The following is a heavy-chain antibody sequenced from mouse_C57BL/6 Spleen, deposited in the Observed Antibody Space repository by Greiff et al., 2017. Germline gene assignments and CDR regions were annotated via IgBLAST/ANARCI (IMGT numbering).Heavy chain of an antibody. V-gene: IGHV1-82*01. CDR2: IYPGDGDT. Sequence: QVQLQQSGPELVKPGASVKISCKASGYAFSSSWMNWVKQRPGKGLEWIGRIYPGDGDTNYNGKFKGKATLTADKSSSTAYMQLSSLTSEDSAVYFCAPSYDYGFAYWGQGTLVTVSA. J-gene: IGHJ3*01. CDR1: GYAFSSSW. CDR3: APSYDYGFAY. D-gene: IGHD2-4*01.